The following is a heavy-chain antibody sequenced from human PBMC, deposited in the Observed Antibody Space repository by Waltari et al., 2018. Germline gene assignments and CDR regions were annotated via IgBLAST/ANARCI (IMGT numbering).Heavy chain of an antibody. CDR2: IYHSGST. Sequence: QVQLQASGPGLVKPSETLSLTCAVSGSSISSGYYWGWIRPPPGKGLEWIGSIYHSGSTYYNPSLKSRVTISVETSKNQFSLKLSSVTAADTAVYYCARRGDCSSTSCYETWGQGTLVTVSS. V-gene: IGHV4-38-2*01. CDR3: ARRGDCSSTSCYET. J-gene: IGHJ4*02. D-gene: IGHD2-2*01. CDR1: GSSISSGYY.